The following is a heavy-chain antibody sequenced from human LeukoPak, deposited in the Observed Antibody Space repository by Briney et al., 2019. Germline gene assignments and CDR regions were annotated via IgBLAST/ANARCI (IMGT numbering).Heavy chain of an antibody. D-gene: IGHD3-3*02. Sequence: SVKVSCKASGGSFSDYPINWVRQAPGQGLEWLGGIIPKYSASNYAQALQGRVTITADESTNTVYMEMSGLRPDDTAVYYCVRPDRIYGVPAAFDAWGQGTLVAVSS. V-gene: IGHV1-69*13. CDR1: GGSFSDYP. CDR2: IIPKYSAS. CDR3: VRPDRIYGVPAAFDA. J-gene: IGHJ3*01.